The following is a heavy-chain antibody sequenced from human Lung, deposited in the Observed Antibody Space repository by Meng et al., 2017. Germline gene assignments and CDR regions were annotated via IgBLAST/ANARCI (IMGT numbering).Heavy chain of an antibody. Sequence: QAQLVECGGGVAQPGRSLRLSCAASGFTFSSYAMHWVRQAPGKGLEWVAVISYDGSNKYYADSVKGRFTISRDNSKNTLYLQMNSLRAEDTAVYYCARDPHYDILTGADYWGQGTLVTVSS. CDR3: ARDPHYDILTGADY. CDR1: GFTFSSYA. V-gene: IGHV3-30*01. J-gene: IGHJ4*02. CDR2: ISYDGSNK. D-gene: IGHD3-9*01.